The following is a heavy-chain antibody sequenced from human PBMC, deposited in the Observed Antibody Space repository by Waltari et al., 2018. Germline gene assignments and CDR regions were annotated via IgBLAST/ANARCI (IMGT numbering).Heavy chain of an antibody. CDR3: ARGLRFSEWSSDRLSYYFHGSDV. Sequence: QVQLQQWGAGLLKPKQTLSLPCGVHGGSFDGYHSSWIRQSPGKGLEWIGEINHSGFTNYNPSLKSRLTISLDTSNNQFSLKVRSATAADTGVYYCARGLRFSEWSSDRLSYYFHGSDVWGQGTAVTVSS. CDR1: GGSFDGYH. CDR2: INHSGFT. V-gene: IGHV4-34*01. D-gene: IGHD3-3*01. J-gene: IGHJ6*02.